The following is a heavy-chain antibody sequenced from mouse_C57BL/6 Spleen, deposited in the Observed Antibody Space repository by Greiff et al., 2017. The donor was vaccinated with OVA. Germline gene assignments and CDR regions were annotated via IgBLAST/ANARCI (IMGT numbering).Heavy chain of an antibody. CDR1: GYTFTDYE. CDR2: IDPETGGT. D-gene: IGHD1-1*01. Sequence: LVESGAELVRPGASVTLSCKASGYTFTDYEMHWVKQTPVHGLEWIGAIDPETGGTAYNQKFKGKAILTADKSSSTAYMELRSLTSEDSAVDYCTRGDYYGSRRYFDVWGTGTTVTVSS. V-gene: IGHV1-15*01. J-gene: IGHJ1*03. CDR3: TRGDYYGSRRYFDV.